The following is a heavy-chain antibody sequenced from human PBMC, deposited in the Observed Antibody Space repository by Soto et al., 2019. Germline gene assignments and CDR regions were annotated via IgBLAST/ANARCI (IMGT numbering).Heavy chain of an antibody. CDR2: IAYDGNEK. V-gene: IGHV3-30*18. Sequence: QVQLVESGGGVVQPGTSLRLSCAASGFTFKTHAMHWVRQAPGKGLEWMAVIAYDGNEKFYADSVKGRFTISRDNSKNALYVQINTLRNEDTDVYYCGKDVGDYVPYYYGVDVWGQGTTVTVSS. J-gene: IGHJ6*02. CDR1: GFTFKTHA. CDR3: GKDVGDYVPYYYGVDV. D-gene: IGHD1-26*01.